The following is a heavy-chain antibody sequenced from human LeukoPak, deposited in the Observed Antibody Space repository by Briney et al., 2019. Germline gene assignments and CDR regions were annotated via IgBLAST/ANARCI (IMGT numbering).Heavy chain of an antibody. CDR3: QSRFLEWLLDY. CDR2: VYYTGST. J-gene: IGHJ4*02. V-gene: IGHV4-39*01. CDR1: GGSISSINYY. D-gene: IGHD3-3*01. Sequence: SETLSLTCTVSGGSISSINYYWGWIRQPPGRGLAWIGSVYYTGSTYYNPSLKSRVTISVDTSKNQFSLKLSSVTAADTAMYYCQSRFLEWLLDYWGQGTLVTVSS.